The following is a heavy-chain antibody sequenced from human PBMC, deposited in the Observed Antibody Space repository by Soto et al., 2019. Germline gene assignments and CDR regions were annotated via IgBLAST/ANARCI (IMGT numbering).Heavy chain of an antibody. D-gene: IGHD1-26*01. Sequence: QVQLVESGGGVVQPGRSLRLSCAASGFTFSSYAMHWVRQAPGKGLEWVAVISYDGSNKYYADSVKGRFTISRDNSKNTLYLQMNSLRAEDTAVYYCARDQWELNPRHAFDIWGQGTMVTVSS. CDR3: ARDQWELNPRHAFDI. CDR1: GFTFSSYA. CDR2: ISYDGSNK. V-gene: IGHV3-30-3*01. J-gene: IGHJ3*02.